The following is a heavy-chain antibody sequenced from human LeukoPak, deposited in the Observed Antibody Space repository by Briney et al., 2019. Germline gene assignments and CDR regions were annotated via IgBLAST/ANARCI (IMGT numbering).Heavy chain of an antibody. V-gene: IGHV3-66*01. J-gene: IGHJ3*02. Sequence: GGSLRLSCAASGLTVSSNYMSWVRQAPGKGLEWVSVIYSGGGTYYADSVKGRFTISRDNSKNTLYLQMNSLRAEDTAVYHCARERATVKAHDAFDIWGQGTMVTVPS. D-gene: IGHD5-24*01. CDR3: ARERATVKAHDAFDI. CDR1: GLTVSSNY. CDR2: IYSGGGT.